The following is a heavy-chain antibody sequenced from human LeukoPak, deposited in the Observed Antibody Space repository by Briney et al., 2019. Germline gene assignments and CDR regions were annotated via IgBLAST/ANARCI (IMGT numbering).Heavy chain of an antibody. J-gene: IGHJ4*02. CDR3: ARGVFAPKGFYY. Sequence: GGSLRLSCAASGFTFSSYSMNWVRQAPGKGLEWVSSISSSSSYRYYADSVKGRFTISRDNAKNSLYLQMNSLRAEDTAVYYCARGVFAPKGFYYWGQGTLVTVSS. V-gene: IGHV3-21*01. CDR1: GFTFSSYS. CDR2: ISSSSSYR. D-gene: IGHD6-13*01.